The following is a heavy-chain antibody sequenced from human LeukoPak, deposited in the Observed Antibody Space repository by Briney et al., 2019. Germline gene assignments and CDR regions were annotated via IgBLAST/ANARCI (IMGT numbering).Heavy chain of an antibody. D-gene: IGHD5-18*01. CDR3: ARDQGDNSYGYYAIWYAFDV. J-gene: IGHJ3*01. CDR1: GGXFNNYA. V-gene: IGHV1-69*10. Sequence: SVKVSCKASGGXFNNYAISWVRQAPGQGLEWMGWIVPILGIANYAQEFQGRLIITADKATSSAYMELSSLRSEDTAVYYCARDQGDNSYGYYAIWYAFDVWGQGTMVTVSS. CDR2: IVPILGIA.